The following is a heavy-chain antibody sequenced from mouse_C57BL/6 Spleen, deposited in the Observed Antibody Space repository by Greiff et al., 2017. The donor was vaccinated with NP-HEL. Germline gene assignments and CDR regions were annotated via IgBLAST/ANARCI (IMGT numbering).Heavy chain of an antibody. D-gene: IGHD1-1*02. CDR3: AKGWANYFDY. V-gene: IGHV5-17*01. CDR2: ISSGSSTI. J-gene: IGHJ2*01. Sequence: EVKVVESGGGLVKPGGSLKLSCAASGFTFSDYGMHWVRQAPEKGLEWVAYISSGSSTIYYADTVKGRFTISRDNAKNTLFLQMTSLRSEDTAMYYCAKGWANYFDYWGQGTTLTVSS. CDR1: GFTFSDYG.